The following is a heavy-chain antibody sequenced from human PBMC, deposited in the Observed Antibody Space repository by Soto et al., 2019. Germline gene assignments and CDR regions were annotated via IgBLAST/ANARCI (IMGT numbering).Heavy chain of an antibody. CDR3: ANHLSAWLRMEAFDV. CDR1: GDSISSYY. V-gene: IGHV4-59*08. Sequence: QVQLQESGPGLVKPSETLSLTCTVSGDSISSYYWSWIRQPPGKGLEWIGYAYYGGNTNYNPSLTSRVTISVDTSKSQFALKLTSVTVADTAVYYCANHLSAWLRMEAFDVWGPGTMVTVSS. J-gene: IGHJ3*01. D-gene: IGHD5-12*01. CDR2: AYYGGNT.